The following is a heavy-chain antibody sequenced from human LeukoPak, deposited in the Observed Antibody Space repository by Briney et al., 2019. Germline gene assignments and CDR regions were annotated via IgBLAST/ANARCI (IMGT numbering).Heavy chain of an antibody. D-gene: IGHD2-15*01. Sequence: PGGSLRLSCAASGFTFSSYAMHWVRQAPGKGLEWVAVISYDGSNKYYADSVKGRFTISRDNSKNTLYLQMNSLRAEDTAVYYCASAPHRIREYFQHWGQGTLVTVSS. J-gene: IGHJ1*01. CDR3: ASAPHRIREYFQH. CDR2: ISYDGSNK. V-gene: IGHV3-30*01. CDR1: GFTFSSYA.